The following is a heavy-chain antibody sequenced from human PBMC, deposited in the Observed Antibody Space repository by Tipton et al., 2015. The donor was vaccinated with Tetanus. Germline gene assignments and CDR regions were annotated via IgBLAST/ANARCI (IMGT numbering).Heavy chain of an antibody. Sequence: TLSLTCTVSGGSISSYYWTWIRQPPGRGLEWIGYVHYSGSTNYSPSLRSRVTLSVDTYKNQFSLKLSSVTAADTAVYYRARQLWGYWFDPWGQGTRVTVSS. CDR3: ARQLWGYWFDP. J-gene: IGHJ5*02. V-gene: IGHV4-59*01. D-gene: IGHD7-27*01. CDR2: VHYSGST. CDR1: GGSISSYY.